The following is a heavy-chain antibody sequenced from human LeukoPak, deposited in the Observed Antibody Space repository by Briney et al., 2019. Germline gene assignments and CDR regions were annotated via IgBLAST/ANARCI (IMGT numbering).Heavy chain of an antibody. Sequence: SVKVSCKASGGTFSSYAISWVRQAPGQGLEWMGRIIPIFGTANYAQKFQGRVTITADESTSTAYMELSSLRSEDTAVYYCARDGWRRDGYNSGDWFDPWGQGTLVTVSS. CDR1: GGTFSSYA. CDR2: IIPIFGTA. J-gene: IGHJ5*02. D-gene: IGHD5-24*01. V-gene: IGHV1-69*13. CDR3: ARDGWRRDGYNSGDWFDP.